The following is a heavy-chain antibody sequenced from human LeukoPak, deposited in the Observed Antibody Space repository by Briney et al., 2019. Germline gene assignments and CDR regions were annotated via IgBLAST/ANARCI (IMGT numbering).Heavy chain of an antibody. CDR3: ARGGSGWPIDY. D-gene: IGHD6-19*01. CDR2: IFPNTGDT. Sequence: ASVKVSCKASGYAFIGYYIHWVRQAPGQGLEWLGSIFPNTGDTRYAQKFQGRVTMTRDTSISTAYLELSSLTSDDTAVYYCARGGSGWPIDYWGQGTLVTVSS. CDR1: GYAFIGYY. J-gene: IGHJ4*02. V-gene: IGHV1-2*02.